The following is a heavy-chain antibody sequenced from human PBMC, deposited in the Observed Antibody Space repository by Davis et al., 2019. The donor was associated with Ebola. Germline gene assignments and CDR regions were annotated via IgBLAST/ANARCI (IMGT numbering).Heavy chain of an antibody. CDR1: GFTFGDYW. V-gene: IGHV3-7*03. D-gene: IGHD3-10*01. CDR3: ARGDPLWPFDH. CDR2: IKDDGSEK. Sequence: GESLKISCTASGFTFGDYWMSWVRQAPGKGLEWVANIKDDGSEKFYVDSVRGRFTISRDNSKKSLFLQMNSLRVEDTAVYFCARGDPLWPFDHWGQGTVVTVSP. J-gene: IGHJ4*02.